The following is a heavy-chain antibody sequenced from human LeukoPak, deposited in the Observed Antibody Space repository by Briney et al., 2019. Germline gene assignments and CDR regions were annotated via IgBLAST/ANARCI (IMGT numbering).Heavy chain of an antibody. D-gene: IGHD3-10*01. J-gene: IGHJ6*02. V-gene: IGHV3-23*01. CDR3: AKDIAMVGGVKDYYYGLDV. CDR2: INGSGGNT. CDR1: GFPFSTYA. Sequence: GSLSLPCAASGFPFSTYAMNWVRPAPGRGLEWVSTINGSGGNTFYADSVKGRFYISRDNSRNTLHLQMNSLRPEDTAVYYCAKDIAMVGGVKDYYYGLDVWGQGTTVTVSS.